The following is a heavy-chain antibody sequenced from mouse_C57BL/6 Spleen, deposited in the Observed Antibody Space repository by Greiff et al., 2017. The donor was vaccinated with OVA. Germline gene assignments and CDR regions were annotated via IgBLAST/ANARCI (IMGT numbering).Heavy chain of an antibody. CDR3: ARQLTTVVAYVDY. Sequence: QVQLQQSGAELVKPGASVKMSCKASGYTFTSYWITWVKQRPGQGLEWIGDIYPGSGSTNYNEKFKSKATLTVDTSSSTAYMQLSSLTSEDSAVYYCARQLTTVVAYVDYWGQGTTLTVSS. V-gene: IGHV1-55*01. CDR1: GYTFTSYW. CDR2: IYPGSGST. J-gene: IGHJ2*01. D-gene: IGHD1-1*01.